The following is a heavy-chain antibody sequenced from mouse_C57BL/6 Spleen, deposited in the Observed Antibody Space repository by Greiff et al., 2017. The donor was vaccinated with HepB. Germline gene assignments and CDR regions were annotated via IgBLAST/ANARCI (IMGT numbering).Heavy chain of an antibody. CDR1: GYSITSGYY. J-gene: IGHJ2*01. Sequence: DVKLQESGPGLVKPSQSLSLTCSVTGYSITSGYYWNWIRQFPGNKLEWMGYISYDGSNNYNPSLKNRISITRDTSKNQFFLKLNSVTTEDTATYYCARYDYDSAFDYWGQGTTLTVSS. CDR3: ARYDYDSAFDY. V-gene: IGHV3-6*01. CDR2: ISYDGSN. D-gene: IGHD2-4*01.